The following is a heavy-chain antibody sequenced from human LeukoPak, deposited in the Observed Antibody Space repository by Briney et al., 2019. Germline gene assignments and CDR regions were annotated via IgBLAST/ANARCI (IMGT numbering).Heavy chain of an antibody. CDR2: ISYDGSNK. J-gene: IGHJ6*02. Sequence: GGSLRLSCAVSGFTFNNYAMYWVRQSPGKGLEWVAFISYDGSNKFYSDSVRGRFTISRDNSKNTLYLQMNSLRAEDTAVYYCAKRTYYYGSGTYANGMDVWGQGTTVTVSS. D-gene: IGHD3-10*01. CDR3: AKRTYYYGSGTYANGMDV. V-gene: IGHV3-30-3*02. CDR1: GFTFNNYA.